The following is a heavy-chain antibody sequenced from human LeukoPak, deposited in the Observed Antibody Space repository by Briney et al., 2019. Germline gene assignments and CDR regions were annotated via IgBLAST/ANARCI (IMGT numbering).Heavy chain of an antibody. J-gene: IGHJ6*02. Sequence: GGSLTLSCEASGFTVSSNYMSWVRQAPGKGLEWVSVIYSGGGTYYADSVKGRFTISGDNSKNMLYLQMNSLRAEDTAVYYCARGRYGQYGMDVWGQGTTVTVSS. CDR3: ARGRYGQYGMDV. V-gene: IGHV3-66*01. D-gene: IGHD1-14*01. CDR2: IYSGGGT. CDR1: GFTVSSNY.